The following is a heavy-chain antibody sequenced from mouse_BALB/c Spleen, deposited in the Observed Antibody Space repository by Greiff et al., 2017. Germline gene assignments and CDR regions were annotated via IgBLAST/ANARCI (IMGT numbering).Heavy chain of an antibody. D-gene: IGHD1-2*01. CDR1: GFTFSSYA. J-gene: IGHJ1*01. CDR3: ARGGGNSLLRPWYFDV. Sequence: DVMLVESGGGLVKPGGSLKLSCAASGFTFSSYAMSWVRQTPEKRLEWVASISSGGSTYYPDSVKGRFTISRDNARNILYLQMSSLRSEDTAMYYCARGGGNSLLRPWYFDVWGAGTTVTVSS. V-gene: IGHV5-6-5*01. CDR2: ISSGGST.